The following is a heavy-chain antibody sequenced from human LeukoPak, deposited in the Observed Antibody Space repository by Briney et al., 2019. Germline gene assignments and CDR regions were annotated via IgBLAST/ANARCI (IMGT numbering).Heavy chain of an antibody. CDR1: GYTFTSYG. Sequence: GASVKVSCKASGYTFTSYGISWVRQAPGQGLEWMGWISAYNGNTNYAQKLQGRVTMTTDTSTSTAYMELSSLRSEDTAVYYCATFQGGLAVAPFDYWGQGTLVTVSS. CDR3: ATFQGGLAVAPFDY. CDR2: ISAYNGNT. D-gene: IGHD6-19*01. V-gene: IGHV1-18*01. J-gene: IGHJ4*02.